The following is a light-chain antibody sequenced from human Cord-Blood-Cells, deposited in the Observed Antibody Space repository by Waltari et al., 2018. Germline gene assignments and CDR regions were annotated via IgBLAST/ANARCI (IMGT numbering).Light chain of an antibody. V-gene: IGKV1-39*01. Sequence: DIQMTQSPSSLSASVGDRVTITCRARQSISSYLNWYQQKPGKAPKLLIYAASSFQSGVPSRFSGSGSGTDFTLTISSLQPEDFATYYCQQSYSTPLTFGGGTKVEIK. CDR3: QQSYSTPLT. J-gene: IGKJ4*01. CDR1: QSISSY. CDR2: AAS.